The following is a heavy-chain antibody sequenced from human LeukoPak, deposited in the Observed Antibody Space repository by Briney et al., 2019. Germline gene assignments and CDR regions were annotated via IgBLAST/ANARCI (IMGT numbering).Heavy chain of an antibody. CDR2: INTGDIT. CDR1: GFTFDYSA. D-gene: IGHD3-22*01. V-gene: IGHV3-23*01. CDR3: VKGGFTYYDD. J-gene: IGHJ4*02. Sequence: PGGSRRLFCAASGFTFDYSAMTWVRQAPEKGLEWVSTINTGDITFYANSVKGRFTISRDNSKNALFLQMNSLRAEDTAIYYCVKGGFTYYDDWGQGTLVTVSS.